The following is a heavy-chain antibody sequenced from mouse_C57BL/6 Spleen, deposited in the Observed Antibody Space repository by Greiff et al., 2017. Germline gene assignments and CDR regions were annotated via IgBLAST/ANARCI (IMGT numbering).Heavy chain of an antibody. CDR3: APTTVVADWYFDV. CDR1: GYTFTSYW. Sequence: VQLQQPGTELVKPGASVKLSCKASGYTFTSYWMHWVKQRPGQGLEWIGNINPSNGGTNYNEKFKSKATLTVDKSSSTAYMQLSSLTSEDSAVXYCAPTTVVADWYFDVWGTGTTVTVSS. CDR2: INPSNGGT. V-gene: IGHV1-53*01. J-gene: IGHJ1*03. D-gene: IGHD1-1*01.